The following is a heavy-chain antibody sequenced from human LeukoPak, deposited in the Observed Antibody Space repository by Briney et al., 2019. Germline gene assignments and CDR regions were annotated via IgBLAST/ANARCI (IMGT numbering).Heavy chain of an antibody. CDR3: ARAYGDSYNWFDP. V-gene: IGHV5-51*01. D-gene: IGHD4-17*01. CDR1: GYSFTSYW. Sequence: GESLKISCKGSGYSFTSYWIGWVRQMPGKGLEWMGIIYPGDSDTGYSPSFQGQVTISADKSISTAYLQCSGLKASDTAMYYCARAYGDSYNWFDPWGQGTLVTVSS. CDR2: IYPGDSDT. J-gene: IGHJ5*02.